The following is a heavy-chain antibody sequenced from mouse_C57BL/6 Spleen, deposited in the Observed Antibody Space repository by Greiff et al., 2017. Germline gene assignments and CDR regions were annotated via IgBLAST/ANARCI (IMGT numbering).Heavy chain of an antibody. CDR3: ARDRTTVPYWYFDV. J-gene: IGHJ1*03. CDR1: GFTFSSYA. CDR2: ISDGGSYT. D-gene: IGHD1-1*01. Sequence: EVQLVESGGGLVKPGGSLKLSCAASGFTFSSYAMSWVRQTPEKRLEWVATISDGGSYTYYPDNVKGRFTISRDNAKNNLYLQMSHLKSEDTAMYYCARDRTTVPYWYFDVWGTGTTVTVSS. V-gene: IGHV5-4*01.